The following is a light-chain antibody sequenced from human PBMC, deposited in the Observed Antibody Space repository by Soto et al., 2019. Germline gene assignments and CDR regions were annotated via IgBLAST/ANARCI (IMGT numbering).Light chain of an antibody. CDR2: DDS. J-gene: IGLJ2*01. V-gene: IGLV3-21*02. CDR3: QVWDSSSDHPV. Sequence: LTQPPSVSVAPGQTASITCGGNNIGRKSVHWNQQKPGQAPVLVVYDDSDRPSGIPERFSGSNSGNTATLTISRVEAGDEADYYCQVWDSSSDHPVFGGGTKLTVL. CDR1: NIGRKS.